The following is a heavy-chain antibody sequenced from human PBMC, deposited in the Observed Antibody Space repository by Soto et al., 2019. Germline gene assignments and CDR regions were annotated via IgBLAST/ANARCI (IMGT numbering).Heavy chain of an antibody. V-gene: IGHV4-31*03. CDR1: GGSISSGGYY. D-gene: IGHD4-17*01. J-gene: IGHJ6*02. Sequence: SETLSLTCTVSGGSISSGGYYWSWIRQHPGKGLEWIGYIYYSGSTYYNPSLKSRVTISVDTSKNQFPLKLSSVTAADTAVYYCARGRGDYGNYYYYGMDVWGQGTTVTVSS. CDR3: ARGRGDYGNYYYYGMDV. CDR2: IYYSGST.